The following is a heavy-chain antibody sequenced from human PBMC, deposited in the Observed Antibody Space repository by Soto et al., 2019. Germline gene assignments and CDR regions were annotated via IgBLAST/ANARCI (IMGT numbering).Heavy chain of an antibody. CDR3: AGAPDYYGSGSYSDY. Sequence: QLQLQESGPGLVKPSETLSLTCTVSGGSISSSSYYWGWIRQPPGKGLEWIGSIYYSGSTYYNPSLKSRVTISVDTSKNQCSLKLSSVTAADTAVYYCAGAPDYYGSGSYSDYWGQGTLVTVSS. CDR2: IYYSGST. J-gene: IGHJ4*02. CDR1: GGSISSSSYY. V-gene: IGHV4-39*01. D-gene: IGHD3-10*01.